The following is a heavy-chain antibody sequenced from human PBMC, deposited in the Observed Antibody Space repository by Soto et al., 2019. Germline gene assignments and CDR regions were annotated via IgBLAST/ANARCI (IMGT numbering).Heavy chain of an antibody. CDR1: GYTFTSYA. J-gene: IGHJ4*02. CDR2: INAGNGNT. Sequence: QVQLVQSGAEEKKPGASVKVSCKASGYTFTSYAMHWVRQAPGQRLEWMGWINAGNGNTKYSQKFQGRVTITRDTSASTAYMELISLRSEDTAVYYCARGSGYYLIDDYWGQGTLVTVSS. CDR3: ARGSGYYLIDDY. V-gene: IGHV1-3*05. D-gene: IGHD3-22*01.